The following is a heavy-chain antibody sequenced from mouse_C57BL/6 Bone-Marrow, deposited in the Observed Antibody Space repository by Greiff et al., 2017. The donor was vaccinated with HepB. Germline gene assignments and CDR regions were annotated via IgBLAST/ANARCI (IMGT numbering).Heavy chain of an antibody. Sequence: EVKLVESGGGLVKPGGSLKLSCAASGFTFSSYTMSWVRQTPEKRLEWVATISGGGGNTYYPDSVKGRFTISRDNAKNTLYLQMSSLRSEDTALYYCASSTGVPYYFDYWGQGTTLTVSS. CDR1: GFTFSSYT. D-gene: IGHD1-1*01. J-gene: IGHJ2*01. CDR2: ISGGGGNT. CDR3: ASSTGVPYYFDY. V-gene: IGHV5-9*01.